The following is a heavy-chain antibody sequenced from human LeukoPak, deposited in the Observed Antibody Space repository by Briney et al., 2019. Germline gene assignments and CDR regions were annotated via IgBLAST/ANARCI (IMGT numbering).Heavy chain of an antibody. D-gene: IGHD2-2*02. CDR1: GGTFSSYA. Sequence: SVKVSCKASGGTFSSYAISWVRQAPGQGLEWMGRIIPILGIANYAQKFQGRVTITADKSTSTAYMELSSLRSEDTAAYYCARDFRYCSSTSCYTNWFDPWGQGTLVTVSS. CDR2: IIPILGIA. CDR3: ARDFRYCSSTSCYTNWFDP. V-gene: IGHV1-69*04. J-gene: IGHJ5*02.